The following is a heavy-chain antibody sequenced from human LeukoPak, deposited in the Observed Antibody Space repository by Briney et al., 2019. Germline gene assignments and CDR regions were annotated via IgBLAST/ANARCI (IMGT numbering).Heavy chain of an antibody. CDR2: ISASSNFI. D-gene: IGHD6-19*01. CDR1: GFTFSSYS. J-gene: IGHJ4*02. Sequence: GGSLRLSCVVSGFTFSSYSMGWVRQAPGKGLEWVSSISASSNFISYADSVKGRFTISRGNAKKSLYLQMNSVRAEDTAVYYCARDPGYSSGWFDYWGQGALVTVSS. V-gene: IGHV3-21*01. CDR3: ARDPGYSSGWFDY.